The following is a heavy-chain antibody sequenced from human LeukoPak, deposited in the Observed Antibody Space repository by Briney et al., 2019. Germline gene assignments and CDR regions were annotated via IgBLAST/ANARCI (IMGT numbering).Heavy chain of an antibody. CDR3: ARASYYYDSSGYLIDY. CDR1: GFTFSSYG. J-gene: IGHJ4*02. Sequence: PGGSLRLSCAASGFTFSSYGMHWVRQAPGKGLEWVAVISYDGSNKYYADSVKGRFTISRDNSKNTLYLQMNSLRAEDTAVYYCARASYYYDSSGYLIDYWGQGTLVTVSS. V-gene: IGHV3-30*03. D-gene: IGHD3-22*01. CDR2: ISYDGSNK.